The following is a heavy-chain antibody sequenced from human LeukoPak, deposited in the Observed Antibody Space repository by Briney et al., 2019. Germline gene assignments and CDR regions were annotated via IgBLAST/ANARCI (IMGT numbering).Heavy chain of an antibody. CDR3: ARGRSWRSDTIFVVVIIPGYFDY. D-gene: IGHD3-3*01. J-gene: IGHJ4*02. V-gene: IGHV1-8*01. CDR1: RYTFTSYD. CDR2: MNPNSGNT. Sequence: GASVKVSCKASRYTFTSYDINWVRQANGQGLEWMGWMNPNSGNTGYAQKFQGRVTMTRNTSISTAYMELSSLRSEDTAVYYCARGRSWRSDTIFVVVIIPGYFDYWGQGTLVTVSS.